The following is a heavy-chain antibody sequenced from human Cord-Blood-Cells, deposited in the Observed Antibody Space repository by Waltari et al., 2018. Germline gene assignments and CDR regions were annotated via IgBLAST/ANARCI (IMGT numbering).Heavy chain of an antibody. CDR2: SNHSGST. J-gene: IGHJ1*01. Sequence: QVQLQQWGAGLLKPSETLSLTCAVYGGSFSGYYWSWIRQPPGKGLGWVGESNHSGSTNYTPALKSRGTISVDTSKNQFSLKLSSVTAADTAVYYCATRHGYSSSWYDVQHWGQGTLVTVSS. D-gene: IGHD6-13*01. V-gene: IGHV4-34*01. CDR1: GGSFSGYY. CDR3: ATRHGYSSSWYDVQH.